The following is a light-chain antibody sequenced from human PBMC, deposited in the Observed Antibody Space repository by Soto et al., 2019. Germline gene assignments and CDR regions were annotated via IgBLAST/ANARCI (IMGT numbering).Light chain of an antibody. CDR3: QQYNSYSPA. V-gene: IGKV1-8*01. CDR2: AAS. Sequence: RMTQSPSSLSASTGDRVTITCRASQGISGYLAWYQQKPGKAPKLLIYAASTLQSGVPSRFSGSGSGTEFTLTISSLQPDDFATYYCQQYNSYSPAFGQGTRWIS. CDR1: QGISGY. J-gene: IGKJ1*01.